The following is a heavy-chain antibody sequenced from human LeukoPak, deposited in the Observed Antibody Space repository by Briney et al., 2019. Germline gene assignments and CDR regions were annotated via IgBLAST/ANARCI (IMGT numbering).Heavy chain of an antibody. D-gene: IGHD3-22*01. Sequence: ASAKVSCKPSGYTFTGYSIHWVRQAPGQGLEWMGWINLKSGGTNYAQKFQARVTMTRETSISTAYMELSRLRSDDTAVYYCAREDSTGYSSLDYWGQGTLVTVSS. V-gene: IGHV1-2*02. CDR2: INLKSGGT. CDR3: AREDSTGYSSLDY. J-gene: IGHJ4*02. CDR1: GYTFTGYS.